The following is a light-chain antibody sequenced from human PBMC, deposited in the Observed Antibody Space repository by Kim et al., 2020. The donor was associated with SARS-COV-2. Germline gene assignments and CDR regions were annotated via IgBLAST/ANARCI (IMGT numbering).Light chain of an antibody. CDR2: HVS. CDR3: QQRRNWPLT. J-gene: IGKJ4*01. CDR1: QSVSSS. Sequence: SLSPGARATLSCRASQSVSSSLAWYRQKPGQVPRLLIYHVSNRATGIPARFSGSGSGTDFTLTISSLEPEDFAVYYCQQRRNWPLTFGGGTKVEI. V-gene: IGKV3-11*01.